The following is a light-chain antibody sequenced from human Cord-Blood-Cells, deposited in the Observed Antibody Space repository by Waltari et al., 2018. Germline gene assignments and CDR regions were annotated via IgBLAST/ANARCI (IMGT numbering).Light chain of an antibody. CDR3: QGWDSSSDRGV. Sequence: SYVLTQPPSVSVAPGKTARITCGGNNIGSKSVHWYQQKPGQAPVLVVYADSDRPSGIPGRFSGSNAGNTGTLTVSRVEAGDEAESSCQGWDSSSDRGVCGGGTKLTVL. V-gene: IGLV3-21*03. CDR1: NIGSKS. CDR2: ADS. J-gene: IGLJ3*02.